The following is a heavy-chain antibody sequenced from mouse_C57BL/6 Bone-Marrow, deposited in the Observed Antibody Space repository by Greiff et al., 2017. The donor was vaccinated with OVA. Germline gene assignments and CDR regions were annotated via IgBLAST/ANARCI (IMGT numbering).Heavy chain of an antibody. V-gene: IGHV1-50*01. D-gene: IGHD1-1*01. J-gene: IGHJ3*01. CDR1: GYTFTSYW. CDR2: IDPSDSYN. CDR3: ARSACYYGSSPWFAY. Sequence: QVQLKQPGAELVKPGASVKLSCKASGYTFTSYWMQWVKQRPGQGLEWIGEIDPSDSYNNYTQKFKGKATLTVDTSSSTAYMQLSILTSETSAVYYCARSACYYGSSPWFAYWGQGTLVTVSA.